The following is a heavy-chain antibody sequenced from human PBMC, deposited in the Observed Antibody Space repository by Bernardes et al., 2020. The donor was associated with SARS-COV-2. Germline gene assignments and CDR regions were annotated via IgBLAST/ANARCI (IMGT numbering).Heavy chain of an antibody. CDR3: ARIRTGDYYDSSGLGYYFDY. Sequence: ASVKVSCKASGYTFTSYYMHWVRQAPGQGLEWMGIINPSGGSTSYAQKFQGRVTMTRDTSTSTVYMELSSLRSEDTAVYYCARIRTGDYYDSSGLGYYFDYWGQGTLVTVSS. CDR2: INPSGGST. D-gene: IGHD3-22*01. V-gene: IGHV1-46*01. CDR1: GYTFTSYY. J-gene: IGHJ4*02.